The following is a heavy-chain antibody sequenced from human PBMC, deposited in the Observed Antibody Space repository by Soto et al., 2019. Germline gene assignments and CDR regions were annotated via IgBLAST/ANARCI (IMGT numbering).Heavy chain of an antibody. V-gene: IGHV3-73*01. CDR1: GLTFSGSA. J-gene: IGHJ4*02. CDR3: AKDGAPDVEMATIFFDY. Sequence: PGGSLRLSCAASGLTFSGSAMHWVRQASGKGLEWVGRIRSKANNYATAYAASVKGRFTISRDDSKNTAYLQMNSLKTEDTAVYYCAKDGAPDVEMATIFFDYWGQGTLVTVS. D-gene: IGHD5-12*01. CDR2: IRSKANNYAT.